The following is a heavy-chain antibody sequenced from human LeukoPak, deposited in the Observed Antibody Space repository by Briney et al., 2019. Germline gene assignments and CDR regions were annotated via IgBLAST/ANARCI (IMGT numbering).Heavy chain of an antibody. CDR3: ASPVATRESDAFDI. Sequence: GGSLRLSCAASGFTFNDHGMNWVRQAPGKGLEWVANIKQDGSEKYYVDSVKGRFTISRDNAKNSLYLQMNSLRAEDTAVYYCASPVATRESDAFDIWGQGTMVTVSS. J-gene: IGHJ3*02. V-gene: IGHV3-7*01. D-gene: IGHD5-12*01. CDR2: IKQDGSEK. CDR1: GFTFNDHG.